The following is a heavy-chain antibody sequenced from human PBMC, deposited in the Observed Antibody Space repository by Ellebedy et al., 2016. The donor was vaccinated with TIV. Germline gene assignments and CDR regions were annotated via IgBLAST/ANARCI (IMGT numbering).Heavy chain of an antibody. CDR1: GFTSGNYW. CDR3: VRDRAWAFEY. Sequence: GGSLRLSXAVSGFTSGNYWMSWVRHTPGKGLEWVAKIKPDGGYKYYMDSVKGRFTISRDNAKNSVYLQMNSLRAEDTAVYYCVRDRAWAFEYWGQGTLLTVSS. J-gene: IGHJ4*02. V-gene: IGHV3-7*01. CDR2: IKPDGGYK.